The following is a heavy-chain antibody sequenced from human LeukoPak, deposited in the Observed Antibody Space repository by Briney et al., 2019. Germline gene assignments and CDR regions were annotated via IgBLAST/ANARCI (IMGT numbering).Heavy chain of an antibody. Sequence: GGSLRLSCAASGFTFSHHAITWVRQAPGKGLEWVSYISSSSSTIYYADSVKGRFTISRDNAKNSLHLQMNSLRAEDTAVYSCARGPSGGNNLWMDYWGQGILVTVSS. J-gene: IGHJ4*02. D-gene: IGHD1-14*01. CDR3: ARGPSGGNNLWMDY. CDR1: GFTFSHHA. V-gene: IGHV3-48*03. CDR2: ISSSSSTI.